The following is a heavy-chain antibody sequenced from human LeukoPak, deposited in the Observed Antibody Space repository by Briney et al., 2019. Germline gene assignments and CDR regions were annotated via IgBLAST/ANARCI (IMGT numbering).Heavy chain of an antibody. CDR3: AKERLELSRRLDY. CDR2: IYYSGST. V-gene: IGHV4-39*07. CDR1: GASISSSSYY. D-gene: IGHD1-7*01. Sequence: SETLSLTCTVSGASISSSSYYWGWIRQPPGKGLEWIGSIYYSGSTYYNPSLKSRVTISVDTSKNQFSLKLSSVTAADTAVYYCAKERLELSRRLDYWGQGTLVTVSS. J-gene: IGHJ4*02.